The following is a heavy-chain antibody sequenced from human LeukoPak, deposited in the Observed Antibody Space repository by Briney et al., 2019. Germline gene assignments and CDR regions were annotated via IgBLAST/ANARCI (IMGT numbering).Heavy chain of an antibody. V-gene: IGHV3-21*01. CDR1: GFTVGSYS. D-gene: IGHD3-16*02. CDR3: ARDLGVIVHPSDY. CDR2: ISSSYNYI. J-gene: IGHJ4*02. Sequence: GGSLRLSCAASGFTVGSYSMNWVRQAPGKGLEWVSSISSSYNYIYYADSVKGRLTISRDNAKNSLYLQMNSLRAEDTAVYYCARDLGVIVHPSDYWGQGTLVTVSS.